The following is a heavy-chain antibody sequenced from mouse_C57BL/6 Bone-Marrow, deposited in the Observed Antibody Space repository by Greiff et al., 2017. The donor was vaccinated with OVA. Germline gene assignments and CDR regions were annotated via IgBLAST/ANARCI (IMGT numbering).Heavy chain of an antibody. V-gene: IGHV1-61*01. D-gene: IGHD2-1*01. CDR2: IYPSDSET. CDR3: ARKGDYGNYWYFDY. J-gene: IGHJ2*01. CDR1: GYTFTSYW. Sequence: QVQLKQSGAELVRPGSSVKLSCKASGYTFTSYWMDWVKQRPGQGLEWIGNIYPSDSETHYNQKFKDKATLTVDKSSSTAYMQLSSLTSEDSAVYYCARKGDYGNYWYFDYWGQGTTLTVSS.